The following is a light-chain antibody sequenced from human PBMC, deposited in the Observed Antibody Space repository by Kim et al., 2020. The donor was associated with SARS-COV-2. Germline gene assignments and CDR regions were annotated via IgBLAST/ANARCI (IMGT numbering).Light chain of an antibody. CDR1: QDISNY. CDR3: QQYDNLLT. V-gene: IGKV1-33*01. Sequence: SASVGDRVTITCQASQDISNYLNWYQRKPGKAPKLLIYDASNLETGVPSRFSGSGSGTDFTFTISSLQPEDIATYYCQQYDNLLTFGGGTKVDIK. J-gene: IGKJ4*01. CDR2: DAS.